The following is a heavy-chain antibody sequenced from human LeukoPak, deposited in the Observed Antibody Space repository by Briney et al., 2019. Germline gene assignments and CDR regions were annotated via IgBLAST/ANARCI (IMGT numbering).Heavy chain of an antibody. CDR2: ISYDGSNK. V-gene: IGHV3-30-3*01. CDR3: ASDGRGYFDY. CDR1: GFTFSSYA. Sequence: GGSLRLSCAASGFTFSSYAMHWVRQAPGKGLEWVAVISYDGSNKYYADSVKGRFTISRDNSKNTLYLQMNSLRAEDTAVYYCASDGRGYFDYWGQGTLVTVSS. J-gene: IGHJ4*02.